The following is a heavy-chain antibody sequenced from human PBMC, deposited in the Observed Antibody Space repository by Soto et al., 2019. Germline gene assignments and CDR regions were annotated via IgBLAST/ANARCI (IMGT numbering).Heavy chain of an antibody. CDR3: ARDSLLYCSGGSCYFFDP. Sequence: GGSLRLSCAASGFTFSSYGMHWVRQAPGKGLEWVAVIWYDGSNKYYADSVKGRFTISRDNSKNTPYLQMNSLRAEDTAVYYCARDSLLYCSGGSCYFFDPWGQGTLVTVSS. CDR2: IWYDGSNK. CDR1: GFTFSSYG. J-gene: IGHJ5*02. D-gene: IGHD2-15*01. V-gene: IGHV3-33*01.